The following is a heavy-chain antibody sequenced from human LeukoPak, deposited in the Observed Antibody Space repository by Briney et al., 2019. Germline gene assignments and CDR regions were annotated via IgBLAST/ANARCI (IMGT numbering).Heavy chain of an antibody. CDR2: IIPIFGTT. D-gene: IGHD2-2*02. CDR1: GYTFTSYG. V-gene: IGHV1-69*13. CDR3: ARDGCSSTSCYNPGYYYYYMDV. J-gene: IGHJ6*03. Sequence: SVKVSCKASGYTFTSYGISWVRQAPGQGLEWMGGIIPIFGTTNYAQKFQGRVTITADESTSTAYMELSSLRSEDTAVYYCARDGCSSTSCYNPGYYYYYMDVWGKGTTVTVSS.